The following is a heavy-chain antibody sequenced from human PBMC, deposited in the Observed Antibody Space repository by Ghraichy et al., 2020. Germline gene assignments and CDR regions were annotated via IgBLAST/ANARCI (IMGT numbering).Heavy chain of an antibody. CDR2: ISGSGRNT. D-gene: IGHD1-1*01. CDR3: AATSHGFDF. CDR1: GFTFSTYA. V-gene: IGHV3-23*01. J-gene: IGHJ3*01. Sequence: GGSLRLSCAASGFTFSTYAMSWVRQAPGKGLEWVSRISGSGRNTYYADSVKGRFTISRDHSKNALELQMNSLRAEDTAVYYGAATSHGFDFWGQGTMVSVSS.